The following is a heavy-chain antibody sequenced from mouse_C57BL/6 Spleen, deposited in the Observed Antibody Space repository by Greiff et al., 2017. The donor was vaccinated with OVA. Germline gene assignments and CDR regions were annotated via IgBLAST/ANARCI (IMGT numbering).Heavy chain of an antibody. V-gene: IGHV1-55*01. CDR2: IYPGSGST. Sequence: QVQLQQPGAELVKPGASVKMSCKASGYTFTSYWITWVKQRPGQGLEWIGDIYPGSGSTNYNEKFKSKSPLTVDPSSSTAYMQLSSLTSEDSAVYYWARVAKSYYVSYEDYWGQGTTLTVSS. D-gene: IGHD2-1*01. J-gene: IGHJ2*01. CDR1: GYTFTSYW. CDR3: ARVAKSYYVSYEDY.